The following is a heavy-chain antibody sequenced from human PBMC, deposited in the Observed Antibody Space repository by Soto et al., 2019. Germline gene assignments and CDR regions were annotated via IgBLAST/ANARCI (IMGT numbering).Heavy chain of an antibody. CDR2: ISGSGGNT. CDR3: AKDLPLAVAGFFDY. Sequence: GKGLEWVLGISGSGGNTYYADSVKGRFTISRDNSKNTLYLQMNGLRTEDTAVYYCAKDLPLAVAGFFDYRGQGTLVTVSS. J-gene: IGHJ4*02. V-gene: IGHV3-23*01. D-gene: IGHD6-19*01.